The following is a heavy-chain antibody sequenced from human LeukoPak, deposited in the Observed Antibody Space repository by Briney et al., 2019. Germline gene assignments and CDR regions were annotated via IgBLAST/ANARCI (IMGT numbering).Heavy chain of an antibody. CDR3: TRGYSGRSAYAFDI. CDR2: IGNKASRYTT. Sequence: PGGSLRLSCAASGSSFSDQYMDWVRQAPGKGLQWVGRIGNKASRYTTEYAASVKGRFTISRDDSKNSLYLQMNSLKTEVTALYSCTRGYSGRSAYAFDIWGQGTMVTVSS. V-gene: IGHV3-72*01. CDR1: GSSFSDQY. J-gene: IGHJ3*02. D-gene: IGHD1-26*01.